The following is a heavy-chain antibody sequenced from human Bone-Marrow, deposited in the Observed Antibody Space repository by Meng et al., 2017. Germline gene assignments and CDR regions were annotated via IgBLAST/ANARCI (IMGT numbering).Heavy chain of an antibody. CDR1: GGSISSDNYP. J-gene: IGHJ4*02. Sequence: QLQLQESGSGLVKPSQTLSLTCAVSGGSISSDNYPWSWIRQPPGKGLESIGYIYHSGTAYYNPSLESRVTISVDRSKNQFSLKLSSVTAADTAVHYCARGDGYNRYFDYWGQGTLVTVSS. D-gene: IGHD5-24*01. CDR2: IYHSGTA. CDR3: ARGDGYNRYFDY. V-gene: IGHV4-30-2*01.